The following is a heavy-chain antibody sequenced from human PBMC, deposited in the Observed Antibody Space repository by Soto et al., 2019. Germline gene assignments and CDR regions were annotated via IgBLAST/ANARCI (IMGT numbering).Heavy chain of an antibody. V-gene: IGHV1-69*01. J-gene: IGHJ6*02. D-gene: IGHD2-2*01. Sequence: QVQLVQSGAEVKKPGSSVKVSCKASGGTFCSYAISWVRQAPGQGLEWMGGIIPISETTNYAQKFQGRVTITADESKSTAYMELSSRRSEDTAVYYCARSQGSSTSLEIYYYYYYGMDVWGQGTTVTVSS. CDR1: GGTFCSYA. CDR2: IIPISETT. CDR3: ARSQGSSTSLEIYYYYYYGMDV.